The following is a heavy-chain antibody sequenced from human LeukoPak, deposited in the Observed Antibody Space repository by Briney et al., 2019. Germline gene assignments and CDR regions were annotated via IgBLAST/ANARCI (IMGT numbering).Heavy chain of an antibody. CDR3: ARDSYYDILTGYLRYFDY. D-gene: IGHD3-9*01. V-gene: IGHV3-21*01. J-gene: IGHJ4*02. CDR2: ISSSSSYI. CDR1: GFPFSSYW. Sequence: GGSLRLSCAASGFPFSSYWMSWVRQAPGKGLEWVSSISSSSSYIYYTDSVKGRFTISRDNAKNSLYLQMNSLRAEDTAVYYCARDSYYDILTGYLRYFDYWGQGTLVTVSS.